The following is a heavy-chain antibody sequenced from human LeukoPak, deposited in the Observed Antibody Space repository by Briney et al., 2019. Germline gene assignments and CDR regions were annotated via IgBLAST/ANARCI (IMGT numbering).Heavy chain of an antibody. V-gene: IGHV1-69*06. J-gene: IGHJ6*04. CDR3: ARGRYGPRGYFYYYYGMDV. Sequence: SVKVSCKASGGTFSSYAISWVRQAPGQGPEWMGGIIPIFGTANYAQKFQGRVTITADKSTSTAYMELSSLRSEDTAVYYCARGRYGPRGYFYYYYGMDVWGKGTTVTVSS. D-gene: IGHD5-18*01. CDR1: GGTFSSYA. CDR2: IIPIFGTA.